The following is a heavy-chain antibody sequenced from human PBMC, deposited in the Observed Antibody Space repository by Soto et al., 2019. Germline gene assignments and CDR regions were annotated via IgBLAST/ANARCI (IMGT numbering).Heavy chain of an antibody. J-gene: IGHJ4*02. V-gene: IGHV1-8*01. CDR3: ARGVSAGVDY. CDR1: GYSFTSLD. D-gene: IGHD1-26*01. CDR2: MQPSTGRT. Sequence: QVQLVQSGAEVREPGASVKVSCKASGYSFTSLDINWVRQTAGQGLEWMGWMQPSTGRTGYAQKFQGRVTMTRDTSINTAYMELTTLTSDVTAFYYCARGVSAGVDYWGQGTLVTVPS.